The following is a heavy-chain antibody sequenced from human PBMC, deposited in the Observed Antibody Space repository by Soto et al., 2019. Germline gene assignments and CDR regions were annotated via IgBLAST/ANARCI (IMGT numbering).Heavy chain of an antibody. Sequence: ASVKVSCKASGGTFSSYAISWVRQAPGQGLEWMGGIIPIFGTANYAQKFQGRVTITADKSTSTAYMELSSLRSEDTAVYYCAREAAYCGGDCFGYFQHLGQGTLVTVSS. CDR1: GGTFSSYA. CDR2: IIPIFGTA. CDR3: AREAAYCGGDCFGYFQH. J-gene: IGHJ1*01. V-gene: IGHV1-69*06. D-gene: IGHD2-21*02.